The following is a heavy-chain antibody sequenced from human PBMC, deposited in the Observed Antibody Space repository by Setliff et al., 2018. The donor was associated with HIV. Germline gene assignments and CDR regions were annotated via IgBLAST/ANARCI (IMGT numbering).Heavy chain of an antibody. Sequence: GASVKVSCKASGYTFSNYGISWLRQAPGQGPEWMGWISGDNGDTNYAQKFQGRLTMTTDTSTSTAYMELRSLRSDDTAVYYCARHCNASTCYFYIWGQGTMVTVSS. J-gene: IGHJ3*02. CDR3: ARHCNASTCYFYI. D-gene: IGHD2-15*01. V-gene: IGHV1-18*01. CDR1: GYTFSNYG. CDR2: ISGDNGDT.